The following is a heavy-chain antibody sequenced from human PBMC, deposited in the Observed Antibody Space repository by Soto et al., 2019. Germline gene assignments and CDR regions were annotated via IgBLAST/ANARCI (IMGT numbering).Heavy chain of an antibody. Sequence: QVQLVESGGGLVKPGGSLRLSCAASGFTFSDYYMSWIRQAPGKGLEWVSYISSSGSTIYYADSVKGRFIISRDNAKNSLYLQMNSLRAEDTAVYYCARGTVGRYDYIWGSYRPTFDYWGQGTLVTVSS. V-gene: IGHV3-11*01. D-gene: IGHD3-16*02. J-gene: IGHJ4*02. CDR2: ISSSGSTI. CDR3: ARGTVGRYDYIWGSYRPTFDY. CDR1: GFTFSDYY.